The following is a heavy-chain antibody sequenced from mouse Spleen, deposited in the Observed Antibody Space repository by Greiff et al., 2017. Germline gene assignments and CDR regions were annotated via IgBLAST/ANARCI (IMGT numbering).Heavy chain of an antibody. D-gene: IGHD1-3*01. CDR3: ARNSGGIYVRACFAH. J-gene: IGHJ3*01. Sequence: QVQLQQSGPGLVQPSQSLSITCTVSGFSLTSYGVHWVRQSPGKGLEWLGVIWSGGSTDYNAAFISRLSISKDNSKSQVFFKMNSLQADDTAIYYCARNSGGIYVRACFAHWGQGTLVTVSA. CDR1: GFSLTSYG. CDR2: IWSGGST. V-gene: IGHV2-2*01.